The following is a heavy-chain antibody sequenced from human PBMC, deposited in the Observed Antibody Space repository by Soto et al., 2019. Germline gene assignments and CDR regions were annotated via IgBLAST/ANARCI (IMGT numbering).Heavy chain of an antibody. Sequence: QARLVESGGGFVNPGGSLRLSCVASRFPLSDYYMAWIRQAPGKGLEWLSYITGKSDSIHYADSVRCRFIISRDSAKNSLYLQMNILRVDDTAVDYCAKDFRNKGMDVWGQGTTLTVSS. CDR3: AKDFRNKGMDV. J-gene: IGHJ6*02. V-gene: IGHV3-11*01. CDR2: ITGKSDSI. CDR1: RFPLSDYY.